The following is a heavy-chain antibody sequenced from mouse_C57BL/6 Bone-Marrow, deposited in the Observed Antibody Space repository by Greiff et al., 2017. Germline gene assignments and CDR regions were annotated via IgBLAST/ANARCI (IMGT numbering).Heavy chain of an antibody. CDR2: IYPGSGST. CDR3: VRSGYYGYDGAY. CDR1: GYTFTSYW. J-gene: IGHJ3*01. Sequence: QVQLKESGAELVKPGASVKMSCKASGYTFTSYWITWVKQRPGQGLEWIGDIYPGSGSTNYNEKFKSKATLTVDTSSSTAYMQLSSLTSEDSAVYYCVRSGYYGYDGAYWGQGTLVTVSA. D-gene: IGHD2-2*01. V-gene: IGHV1-55*01.